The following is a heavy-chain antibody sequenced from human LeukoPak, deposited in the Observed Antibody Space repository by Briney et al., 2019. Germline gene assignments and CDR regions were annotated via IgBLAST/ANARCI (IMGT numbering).Heavy chain of an antibody. V-gene: IGHV1-8*01. CDR3: ARGDY. CDR1: GYTFTNYD. CDR2: MNSNSGNT. J-gene: IGHJ4*02. Sequence: ASVKVSRKASGYTFTNYDINWVRQATGQGLEWMGWMNSNSGNTGYGQKFQGRVTLTRDTSINTAYMELSSLRSEDTAVYYCARGDYWGQGTLVTVSS.